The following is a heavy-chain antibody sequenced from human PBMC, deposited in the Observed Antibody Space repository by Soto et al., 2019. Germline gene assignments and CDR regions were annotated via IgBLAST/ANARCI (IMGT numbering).Heavy chain of an antibody. D-gene: IGHD1-20*01. Sequence: QVQLVQSGAEVKKPGASVKVSCKASGYTFTSYGISWVRQAPGQGLEWMGWISAYNGNTNYAQKLQGRVTMTTDTSPNTAYMELRSLRSDDTAVYYCARVPHIWNDGLFGWFGPWGQGTLVTVSS. CDR2: ISAYNGNT. J-gene: IGHJ5*02. CDR1: GYTFTSYG. CDR3: ARVPHIWNDGLFGWFGP. V-gene: IGHV1-18*01.